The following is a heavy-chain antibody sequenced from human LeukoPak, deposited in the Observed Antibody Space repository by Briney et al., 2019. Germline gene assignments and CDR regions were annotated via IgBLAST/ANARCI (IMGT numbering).Heavy chain of an antibody. J-gene: IGHJ3*02. CDR1: GDSISSYY. CDR2: IYYSGNT. CDR3: ARDYAFDI. V-gene: IGHV4-59*01. Sequence: SETLSLTCTVSGDSISSYYWSWIRQPPGKGLEWIGCIYYSGNTNYNPSLKSRVTISIDTSKDQFSLKLSSVTAADTAVYYCARDYAFDIWGQGTMVTVSS.